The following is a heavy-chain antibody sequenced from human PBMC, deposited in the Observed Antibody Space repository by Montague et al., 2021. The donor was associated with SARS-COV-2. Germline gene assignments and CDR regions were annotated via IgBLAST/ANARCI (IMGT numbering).Heavy chain of an antibody. Sequence: SLRLSCAASGFTFRNYAMIWVRQAPGKELEWVSGISGSADITYYADSVKGRFTISRDNSKNTLYLQMSSLRAGDAAVYYCAKDREVATGGLYYFDYWGQGTLVTVSS. CDR3: AKDREVATGGLYYFDY. J-gene: IGHJ4*02. CDR1: GFTFRNYA. D-gene: IGHD5-24*01. CDR2: ISGSADIT. V-gene: IGHV3-23*01.